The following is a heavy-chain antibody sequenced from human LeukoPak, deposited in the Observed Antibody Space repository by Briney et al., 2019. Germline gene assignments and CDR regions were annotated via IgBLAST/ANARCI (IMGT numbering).Heavy chain of an antibody. CDR3: ASHRVPAAGTSQFFDY. J-gene: IGHJ4*02. CDR1: GFTFSSYA. D-gene: IGHD6-13*01. CDR2: ISGSGGSI. V-gene: IGHV3-23*01. Sequence: GGSLRLSCAASGFTFSSYAMSWVHQAPGKGLEWVSAISGSGGSIYYADSVKGRFTISRDNSKNTVYLQMNSLRAEDTAVYYCASHRVPAAGTSQFFDYWGQGTLVTVSS.